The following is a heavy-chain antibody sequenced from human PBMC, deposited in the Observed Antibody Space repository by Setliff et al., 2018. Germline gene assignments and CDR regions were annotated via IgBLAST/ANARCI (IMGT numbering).Heavy chain of an antibody. CDR1: GFTFSSYA. CDR3: AKDSGYSGYGYFDY. D-gene: IGHD5-12*01. CDR2: ISGSGGST. J-gene: IGHJ4*02. V-gene: IGHV3-23*01. Sequence: HPGGSLRLSCAASGFTFSSYAMNWVRQAPGKGREWVSAISGSGGSTYYADPVKGRFTISRDNSKNTLYLQMNSLRAEDTAVYYCAKDSGYSGYGYFDYWGQGTLVTVSS.